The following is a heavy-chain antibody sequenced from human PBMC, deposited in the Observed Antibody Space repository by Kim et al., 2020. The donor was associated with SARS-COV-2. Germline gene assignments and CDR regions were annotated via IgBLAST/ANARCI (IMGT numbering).Heavy chain of an antibody. V-gene: IGHV4-39*07. CDR1: GDSISSSTYFWGGSYY. J-gene: IGHJ4*02. Sequence: SETLSLTCTVSGDSISSSTYFWGGSYYWGWIRQPPGKGLEWIGSIYYSGYTYYNPSLKSRVTISVDTSRNQFSLKLSSVIAADTAKYYCARERARDYGGLGDWGQGTLVTVSS. CDR3: ARERARDYGGLGD. D-gene: IGHD4-17*01. CDR2: IYYSGYT.